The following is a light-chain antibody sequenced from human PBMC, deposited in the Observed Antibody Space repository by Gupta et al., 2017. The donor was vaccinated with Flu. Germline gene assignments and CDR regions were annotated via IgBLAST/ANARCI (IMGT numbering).Light chain of an antibody. CDR1: QSVSSY. V-gene: IGKV3-11*01. CDR2: DAS. J-gene: IGKJ4*01. Sequence: DIVLTQSPATLSLSPGEGATLSCRASQSVSSYLAWYQQKPGQAPRLLIYDASNRATGIPARFSGGGSGTDFTLSISSLEPEDSAVYYCQQRDNGITFGGGTKVEIK. CDR3: QQRDNGIT.